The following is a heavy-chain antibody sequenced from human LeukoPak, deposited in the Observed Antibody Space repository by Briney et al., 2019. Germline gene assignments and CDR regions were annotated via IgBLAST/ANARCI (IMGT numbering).Heavy chain of an antibody. CDR2: ISGSGGST. J-gene: IGHJ5*02. CDR1: GFTFSSYA. Sequence: GGSLRLSCAASGFTFSSYAMSWVRQAPGKGLEWVSAISGSGGSTYYADSVKGRFTISRDNPKNTLYLQMNSLRAEDTAVYYCAKDTYYYDSITWGQGTLVTVSS. CDR3: AKDTYYYDSIT. V-gene: IGHV3-23*01. D-gene: IGHD3-22*01.